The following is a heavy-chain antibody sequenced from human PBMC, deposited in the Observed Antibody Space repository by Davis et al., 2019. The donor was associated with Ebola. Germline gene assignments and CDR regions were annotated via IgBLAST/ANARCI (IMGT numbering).Heavy chain of an antibody. CDR2: IFLDDSDI. Sequence: GESLKISCKGSGYTSSNYWIGWVRQMPGKGLEWVGIIFLDDSDIRYSPSFQGQVTISADKSINTAYLQWDSLKASDTAMYYCARPSSGYEASFDYWGQGTPVTVSS. CDR1: GYTSSNYW. D-gene: IGHD3-22*01. J-gene: IGHJ4*02. V-gene: IGHV5-51*01. CDR3: ARPSSGYEASFDY.